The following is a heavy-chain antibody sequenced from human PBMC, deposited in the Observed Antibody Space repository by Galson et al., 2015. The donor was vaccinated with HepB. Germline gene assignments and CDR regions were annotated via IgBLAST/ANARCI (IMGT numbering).Heavy chain of an antibody. Sequence: SLRLSCATSGFTFSSFAMHWVRQAPGKGLEWVAFISYDGNNRLYADSVKDRFTISRDHFGNTVYLQMDNVRVDDTAVYYCARARGGDTTLAEYFQYWGQGTLVTVSS. J-gene: IGHJ1*01. CDR2: ISYDGNNR. D-gene: IGHD1-14*01. CDR3: ARARGGDTTLAEYFQY. V-gene: IGHV3-30-3*01. CDR1: GFTFSSFA.